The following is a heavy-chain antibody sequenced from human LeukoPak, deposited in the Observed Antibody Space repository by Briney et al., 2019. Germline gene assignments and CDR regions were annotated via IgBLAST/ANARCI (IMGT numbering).Heavy chain of an antibody. D-gene: IGHD6-6*01. Sequence: GGSLRLSCAGSGFTFNNYAMSWVRQAPGKGLEWVSGISGTSGRTYYADSVKGRFTISRDNSKNTLFLQMNSLRAEDTAVYYCAKDLPSNIIAASYYFDYWGQGTLVTVSS. V-gene: IGHV3-23*01. CDR3: AKDLPSNIIAASYYFDY. CDR1: GFTFNNYA. CDR2: ISGTSGRT. J-gene: IGHJ4*02.